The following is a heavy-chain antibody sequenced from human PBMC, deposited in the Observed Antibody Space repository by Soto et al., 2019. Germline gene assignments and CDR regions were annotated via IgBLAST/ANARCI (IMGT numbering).Heavy chain of an antibody. V-gene: IGHV3-23*01. CDR2: ISGSGGST. CDR1: GFTFSSYA. CDR3: AKNGDSSSYYYYYYYGMDV. J-gene: IGHJ6*02. D-gene: IGHD6-13*01. Sequence: EVQLLESGGGLVQPGGSLRLSCAASGFTFSSYAMSWVRQAPGKGLEWVSAISGSGGSTYYADSVKGRFTISRDNSKNTLYLQMNSLRAEDTAVYYCAKNGDSSSYYYYYYYGMDVWCQGTTVTVSS.